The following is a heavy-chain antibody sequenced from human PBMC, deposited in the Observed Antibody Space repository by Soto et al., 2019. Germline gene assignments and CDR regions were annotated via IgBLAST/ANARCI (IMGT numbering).Heavy chain of an antibody. CDR3: TTLTTLTDPTDY. CDR2: IKSKTDGGTT. Sequence: EVQLVESGGGLVKPGGSLRLSCAASGFTFSNAWMSWVRQAPGKGLEWVGRIKSKTDGGTTDYAAPVKGRFTISRDDSKNTLYLQMNSLKTEDTAVYYCTTLTTLTDPTDYWGQGTLVTVSS. D-gene: IGHD4-17*01. CDR1: GFTFSNAW. J-gene: IGHJ4*02. V-gene: IGHV3-15*01.